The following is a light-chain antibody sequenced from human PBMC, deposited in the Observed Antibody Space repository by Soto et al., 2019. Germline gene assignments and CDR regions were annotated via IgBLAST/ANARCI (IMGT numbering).Light chain of an antibody. CDR3: QQSYSTPYT. V-gene: IGKV1-39*01. Sequence: DIPMTHSPPSLSASVGARVTITCRATQSISNYLNWYQQKPGKAPKLLIYGASSLESGVPSRFSGSGSGTDFTLTIASLQPEDFGTYYGQQSYSTPYTFGQGTKLEIK. CDR1: QSISNY. J-gene: IGKJ2*01. CDR2: GAS.